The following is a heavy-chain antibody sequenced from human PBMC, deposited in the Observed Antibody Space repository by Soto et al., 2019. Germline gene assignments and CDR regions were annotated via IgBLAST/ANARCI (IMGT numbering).Heavy chain of an antibody. CDR2: INHSGST. Sequence: QVQLQQWGAGLLKPSETLSLTCAVYGGSFSRYYWSWIRQPPGKGLEWIGEINHSGSTNYNPSLKSRVTISVDTSKNQFSLKLSSVTAADTAVYYCAASIDYWGQGTLVTVSS. V-gene: IGHV4-34*01. J-gene: IGHJ4*02. CDR1: GGSFSRYY. CDR3: AASIDY.